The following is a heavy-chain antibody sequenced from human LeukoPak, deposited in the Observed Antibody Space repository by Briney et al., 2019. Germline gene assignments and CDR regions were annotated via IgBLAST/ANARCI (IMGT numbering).Heavy chain of an antibody. Sequence: PGGSLRLSCATSGFTFSGFGIHWVRQAPGKGLEWVSAISGSGGSTYYADSVKGRFTISRDNSKNTLYLQMNSLRAEDTAVYYCAKDSENTSCYNWGQGTLVTVSS. CDR3: AKDSENTSCYN. CDR1: GFTFSGFG. CDR2: ISGSGGST. D-gene: IGHD2-2*01. V-gene: IGHV3-23*01. J-gene: IGHJ4*02.